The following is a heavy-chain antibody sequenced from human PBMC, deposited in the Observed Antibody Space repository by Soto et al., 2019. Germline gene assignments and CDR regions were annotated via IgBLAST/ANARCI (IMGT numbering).Heavy chain of an antibody. CDR3: ARGNYDFWSGYTGAWYYFDY. J-gene: IGHJ4*02. CDR1: GGSISSSSYY. V-gene: IGHV4-39*01. D-gene: IGHD3-3*01. Sequence: QLQLQESGPGLVKPSETLSLTCTVSGGSISSSSYYWGWIRQPPGKGLEWIGSIYYSGSTYYNPSLKSRVTISVDTSKNQFSLKLSSVTAADTAVYYCARGNYDFWSGYTGAWYYFDYWGQGTLVTVSS. CDR2: IYYSGST.